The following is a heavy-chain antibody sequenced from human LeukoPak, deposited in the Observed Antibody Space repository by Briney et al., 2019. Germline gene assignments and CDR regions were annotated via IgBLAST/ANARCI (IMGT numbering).Heavy chain of an antibody. CDR2: ISGSSSTI. Sequence: GGSLRLACADSGFSFSRYSMHWVRQAPGKGLEWISYISGSSSTIYYADSVKGRFTISRDNAKTSLILQMNSLRAEDTAVYYCANGDTVMAPFDYWGQGTLVIVSS. CDR1: GFSFSRYS. J-gene: IGHJ4*02. CDR3: ANGDTVMAPFDY. D-gene: IGHD5-18*01. V-gene: IGHV3-48*01.